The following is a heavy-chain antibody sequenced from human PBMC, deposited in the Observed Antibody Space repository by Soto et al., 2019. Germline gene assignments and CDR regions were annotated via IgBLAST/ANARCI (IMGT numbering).Heavy chain of an antibody. J-gene: IGHJ6*02. CDR1: GYTFTSYA. D-gene: IGHD2-15*01. V-gene: IGHV1-3*01. CDR3: ARVHRGGNPYYYYGMDV. Sequence: ASVKVSCKASGYTFTSYAMHWVRQAPGQRLEWMGWINAGNGNTKYSQKFQGRVTITRDTSASTAYMELSSLRSEDTAVYYCARVHRGGNPYYYYGMDVWGQGTTVTVSS. CDR2: INAGNGNT.